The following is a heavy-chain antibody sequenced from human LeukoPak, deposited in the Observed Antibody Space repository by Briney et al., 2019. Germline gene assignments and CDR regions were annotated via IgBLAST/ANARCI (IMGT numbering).Heavy chain of an antibody. J-gene: IGHJ4*02. Sequence: PGGSLRLSCAASGFTFSSYSMNWVRQAPGKGLEWVSYISSSSTINYADSVKGRFTISRDNAKNSLYLQMNSLRAEDTAVYYCAREKIVVVVAATPLDYWGQGTLVTVSS. CDR2: ISSSSTI. CDR1: GFTFSSYS. V-gene: IGHV3-48*01. CDR3: AREKIVVVVAATPLDY. D-gene: IGHD2-15*01.